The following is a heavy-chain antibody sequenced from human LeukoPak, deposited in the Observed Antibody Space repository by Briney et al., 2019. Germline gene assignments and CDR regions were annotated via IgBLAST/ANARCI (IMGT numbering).Heavy chain of an antibody. CDR1: GGSISSSSYY. V-gene: IGHV4-39*01. Sequence: SETLSLTCTVSGGSISSSSYYWGWIRQPRGKGLEGIGSIYYSGSTYYNPSLKSRVTISVDTSKNQFSLKLSSVTAADTAVYYCARHLLWFGELRRILNWFDPWGQGTLITVSS. J-gene: IGHJ5*02. CDR3: ARHLLWFGELRRILNWFDP. D-gene: IGHD3-10*01. CDR2: IYYSGST.